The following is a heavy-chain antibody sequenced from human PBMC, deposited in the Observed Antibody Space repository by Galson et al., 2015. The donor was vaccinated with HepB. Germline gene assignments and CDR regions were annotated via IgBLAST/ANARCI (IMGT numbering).Heavy chain of an antibody. CDR1: GYIFTNYW. D-gene: IGHD3-3*01. Sequence: QSGAEVTKPGESLKISCKVSGYIFTNYWIGWVRQLPGRGLEWMGIIFPDDSQTIYSPSFQGLVTMSVDRSTNTAYLQWGRLKASDTAMYYCARHDRRRGMAGITRALGIDYWGQGSLVTVSS. V-gene: IGHV5-51*01. CDR3: ARHDRRRGMAGITRALGIDY. J-gene: IGHJ4*02. CDR2: IFPDDSQT.